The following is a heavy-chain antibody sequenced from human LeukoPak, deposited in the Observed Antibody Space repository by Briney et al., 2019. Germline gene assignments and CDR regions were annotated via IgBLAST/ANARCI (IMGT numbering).Heavy chain of an antibody. Sequence: GGSLRLSCAASGFTFSSYGMHWVRQAPGKGLEWVAVISYDGSNKYYADSVKGRFTISRDNSKNTLYLQMNSLRAEDTAVYYCARVRYYYGSRGRGYFDYWGQGTLVTVSS. V-gene: IGHV3-30*19. CDR3: ARVRYYYGSRGRGYFDY. D-gene: IGHD3-10*01. CDR1: GFTFSSYG. J-gene: IGHJ4*02. CDR2: ISYDGSNK.